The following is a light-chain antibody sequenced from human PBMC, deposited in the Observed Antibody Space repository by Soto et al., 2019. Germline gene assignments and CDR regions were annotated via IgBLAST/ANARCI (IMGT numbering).Light chain of an antibody. CDR1: SSHIGNNF. Sequence: QSVLTQPPSVSAAPGQNVTISCSGTSSHIGNNFVSWYQHLPGTAPKILIYDNVKRPSGIPDRFSGFKSGASATLGITGLQTGDEADYYCGSWDTSLSLCYVFGTGTKVTVL. V-gene: IGLV1-51*01. CDR2: DNV. J-gene: IGLJ1*01. CDR3: GSWDTSLSLCYV.